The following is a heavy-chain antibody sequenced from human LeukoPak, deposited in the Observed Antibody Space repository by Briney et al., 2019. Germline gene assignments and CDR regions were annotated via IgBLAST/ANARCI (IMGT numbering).Heavy chain of an antibody. D-gene: IGHD3-22*01. V-gene: IGHV1-69*04. J-gene: IGHJ5*02. CDR2: IIPILGIA. CDR3: ARTREPYYYDSSGYYNWFDP. Sequence: EASVKVSCKASGGTFSSYAISWVRQAPGQGLEWMGRIIPILGIANYAQKFQGRVTITADKSTSTAYMELSSLRSEDTAVYYCARTREPYYYDSSGYYNWFDPWGQGTLVTVSS. CDR1: GGTFSSYA.